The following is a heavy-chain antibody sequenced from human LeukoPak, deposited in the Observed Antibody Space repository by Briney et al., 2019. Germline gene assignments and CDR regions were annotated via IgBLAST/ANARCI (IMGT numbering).Heavy chain of an antibody. CDR1: GYTFTSYD. J-gene: IGHJ5*02. Sequence: ASVKVSCKASGYTFTSYDINWVRQATGQGLEWMGWINPNSGGTNYAQKFQGRVTMTRDTSISTAYMELSRLRSDDTAVYYCARASYLNWFDPWGQGTLVTASS. CDR2: INPNSGGT. D-gene: IGHD1-26*01. V-gene: IGHV1-2*02. CDR3: ARASYLNWFDP.